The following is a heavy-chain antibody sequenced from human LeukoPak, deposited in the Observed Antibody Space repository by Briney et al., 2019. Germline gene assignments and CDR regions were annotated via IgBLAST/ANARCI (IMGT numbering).Heavy chain of an antibody. D-gene: IGHD3-22*01. CDR2: ISYDGSNK. J-gene: IGHJ4*02. CDR3: AKGVVVIHYFDY. Sequence: GGSLRLSCAASGFTFDSNSMSWVRQAPGKGLEWVAVISYDGSNKYYADSVKGRFTISRDNSKNTLYLQMNSLRAEDTAVYYCAKGVVVIHYFDYWGQGTLVTVSS. V-gene: IGHV3-30*18. CDR1: GFTFDSNS.